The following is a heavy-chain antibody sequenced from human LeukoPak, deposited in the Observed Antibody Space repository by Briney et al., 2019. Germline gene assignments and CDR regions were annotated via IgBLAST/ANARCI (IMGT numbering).Heavy chain of an antibody. CDR1: GGTFSSYA. D-gene: IGHD3-3*01. CDR2: IIPIFGTA. Sequence: GASVKVSCKASGGTFSSYAISWVRQAPGQGLEWMGRIIPIFGTANYAQKFQGRVTITTDESTSTAYMELSSLRSEDTAVYYCASDKVKSSYDFWSGYYTVVIDYWGQGTLVTVSS. CDR3: ASDKVKSSYDFWSGYYTVVIDY. V-gene: IGHV1-69*05. J-gene: IGHJ4*02.